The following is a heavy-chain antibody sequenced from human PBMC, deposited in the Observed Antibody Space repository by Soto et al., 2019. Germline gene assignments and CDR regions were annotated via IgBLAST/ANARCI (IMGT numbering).Heavy chain of an antibody. CDR1: GGSISSYY. J-gene: IGHJ6*03. CDR3: ATSDYDILTGYYEYYYYYMDV. Sequence: SETLSLTCTVSGGSISSYYWSWIRQPPGKGLEWIGYIYYSGSTNYNPSLKSRVTISVDTSKNQFSLKLSSVTAADTAVYYCATSDYDILTGYYEYYYYYMDVWGKGTTVTVSS. D-gene: IGHD3-9*01. CDR2: IYYSGST. V-gene: IGHV4-59*08.